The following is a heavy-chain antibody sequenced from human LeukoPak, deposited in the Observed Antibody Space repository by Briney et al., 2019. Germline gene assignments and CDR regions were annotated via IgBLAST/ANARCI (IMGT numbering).Heavy chain of an antibody. Sequence: ASVKVSCKASGYTLTGYYMHWVRQAPGQGLEWMGWINPNSGGTNYAQKFQGRVTMTRDTSISTAYMELSRLRSDDTAVYYCARGGYYDSSGYFYWGQGTLVTVSS. CDR1: GYTLTGYY. D-gene: IGHD3-22*01. CDR2: INPNSGGT. CDR3: ARGGYYDSSGYFY. V-gene: IGHV1-2*02. J-gene: IGHJ4*02.